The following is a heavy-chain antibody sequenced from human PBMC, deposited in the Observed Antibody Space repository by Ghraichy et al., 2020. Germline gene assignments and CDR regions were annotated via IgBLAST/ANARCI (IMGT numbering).Heavy chain of an antibody. CDR3: ARGSKVVRFFYYDGMDG. V-gene: IGHV3-48*02. CDR1: GFTFSDYS. Sequence: GDSLNISCVGSGFTFSDYSMNWVRQSPGKGLEWVSYITISSRTNSYADSVKGGFTISRDNAHKSLDLQMNSLRDEDTAVYYCARGSKVVRFFYYDGMDGWGQGSTVTVSS. D-gene: IGHD4-23*01. CDR2: ITISSRTN. J-gene: IGHJ6*02.